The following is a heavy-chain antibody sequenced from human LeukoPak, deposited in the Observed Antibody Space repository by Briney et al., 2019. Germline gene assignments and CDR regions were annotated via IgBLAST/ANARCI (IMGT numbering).Heavy chain of an antibody. CDR3: ARSYYGSGSHYSSAGWFDP. D-gene: IGHD3-10*01. J-gene: IGHJ5*02. CDR2: IYYSGST. Sequence: SETLSLTCTVSGGSISSSSYYWGWIRQPPGKGLEWIGSIYYSGSTYYNPSLKSRVTISVDTSKNQFSLKLSSVTAADTAVYYCARSYYGSGSHYSSAGWFDPWGQGTLVTVSS. CDR1: GGSISSSSYY. V-gene: IGHV4-39*01.